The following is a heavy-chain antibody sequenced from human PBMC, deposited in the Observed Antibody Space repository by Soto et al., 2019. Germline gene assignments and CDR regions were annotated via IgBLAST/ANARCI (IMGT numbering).Heavy chain of an antibody. Sequence: PGGSLRLSCAASGFTFSSYWMHWVRQAPGKGLVWVSRINSDGSSTSYADSVKGRFTISRDNAKNTLYPQMNSLRAEDTAVYYCARDWGISTHPYYYYYYYMDVWGKGTTVTVSS. CDR1: GFTFSSYW. CDR3: ARDWGISTHPYYYYYYYMDV. CDR2: INSDGSST. V-gene: IGHV3-74*01. J-gene: IGHJ6*03. D-gene: IGHD3-16*01.